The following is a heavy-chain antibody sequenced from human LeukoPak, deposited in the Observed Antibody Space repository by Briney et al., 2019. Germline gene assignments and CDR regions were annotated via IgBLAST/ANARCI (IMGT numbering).Heavy chain of an antibody. V-gene: IGHV3-9*01. CDR3: AKGTGRYWTFLDY. D-gene: IGHD1-26*01. CDR1: GFPFDDYA. CDR2: ISWNSGSL. Sequence: GGSLRLSCAASGFPFDDYAMHWVRQAPGKGLGWVSGISWNSGSLDYVDSVKGRFTISRDNAKNSLYLEMNSLRPEDTALYYCAKGTGRYWTFLDYWGQGAPVTVSS. J-gene: IGHJ4*02.